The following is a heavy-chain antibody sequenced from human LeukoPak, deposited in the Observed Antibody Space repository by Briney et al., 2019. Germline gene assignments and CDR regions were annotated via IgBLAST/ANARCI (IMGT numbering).Heavy chain of an antibody. CDR3: ARESIGVSSYYYYYMDV. D-gene: IGHD3-22*01. CDR2: IIPIFGTA. CDR1: GGTFSSYA. V-gene: IGHV1-69*05. J-gene: IGHJ6*03. Sequence: SVKVSCKASGGTFSSYAISWVRQAPGQGLEWMGRIIPIFGTANYAQKFQGRVTITTDESTSTAYMELSSLRSEDTAVYYCARESIGVSSYYYYYMDVWGKGTTVTVSS.